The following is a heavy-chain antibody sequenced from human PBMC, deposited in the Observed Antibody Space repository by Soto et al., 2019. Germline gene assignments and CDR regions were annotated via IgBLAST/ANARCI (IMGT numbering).Heavy chain of an antibody. CDR1: GFPFSGRW. Sequence: EVQLVESGGGLVQPGGSRRLSWEPSGFPFSGRWMTGVRQVPGKGLEWVANIKQDENGKDYVDPGKGRFTISRDNAKNSLYLQMNSLRAEDTAVYYCATHDGPAAAGLVLDFWGQGTLVTVSS. CDR2: IKQDENGK. V-gene: IGHV3-7*02. J-gene: IGHJ4*02. D-gene: IGHD6-13*01. CDR3: ATHDGPAAAGLVLDF.